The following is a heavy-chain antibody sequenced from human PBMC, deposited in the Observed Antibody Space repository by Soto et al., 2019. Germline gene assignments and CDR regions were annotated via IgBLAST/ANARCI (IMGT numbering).Heavy chain of an antibody. J-gene: IGHJ6*02. V-gene: IGHV1-69*13. CDR2: IIPIFGTA. CDR3: ARDEGPEDIVVVKAALPDYYYGMDV. CDR1: GGTFISYA. D-gene: IGHD2-2*01. Sequence: SVKVSCKASGGTFISYAIIWVRQTPGQGLEWMGGIIPIFGTANYAQKFQGRVTITADESTSTAYMELSSLRSEDTAVYYCARDEGPEDIVVVKAALPDYYYGMDVWGQGTTVTVSS.